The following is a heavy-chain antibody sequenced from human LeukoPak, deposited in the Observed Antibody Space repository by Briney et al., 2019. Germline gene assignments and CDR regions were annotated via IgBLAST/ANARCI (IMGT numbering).Heavy chain of an antibody. Sequence: SVKVSCKASGGTFSSYAISWVRQAPGQGLEWMGGIIPTFGTANYAQKFQGRVTITADESTSTAYMELSSLRAEDTAVYYCARGGLNALEAFDIWGQGTLVTVCS. D-gene: IGHD1-1*01. CDR2: IIPTFGTA. V-gene: IGHV1-69*01. CDR1: GGTFSSYA. CDR3: ARGGLNALEAFDI. J-gene: IGHJ3*02.